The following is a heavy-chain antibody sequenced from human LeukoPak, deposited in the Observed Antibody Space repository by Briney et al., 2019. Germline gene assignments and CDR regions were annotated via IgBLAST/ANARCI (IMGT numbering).Heavy chain of an antibody. CDR1: GGSFSGYY. Sequence: SETLSLNCAVYGGSFSGYYWSWIRQPPGKGLEWIGEINHSGSTNYNPSLKSRVTISVDTSKNQFSLKLSSVTAADTAVYYCARDPGYSKPVDYWGQGTLVTVSS. CDR3: ARDPGYSKPVDY. CDR2: INHSGST. J-gene: IGHJ4*02. V-gene: IGHV4-34*01. D-gene: IGHD6-13*01.